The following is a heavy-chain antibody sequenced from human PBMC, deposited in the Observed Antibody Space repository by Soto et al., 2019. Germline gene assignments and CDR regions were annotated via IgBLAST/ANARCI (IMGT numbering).Heavy chain of an antibody. CDR1: GYTFTNYD. D-gene: IGHD6-19*01. V-gene: IGHV1-18*01. J-gene: IGHJ4*02. CDR3: VRFASSGWYTGGY. CDR2: ISPYSGNT. Sequence: QIQLVQSGAEVKKPGASVKVSCKSSGYTFTNYDIGRVRQAPGQGLEWMGWISPYSGNTNYAQKLQDRVTMTTDTSTRTAYMDLRRLRSDDTAMYYCVRFASSGWYTGGYWGQGTLVTVSS.